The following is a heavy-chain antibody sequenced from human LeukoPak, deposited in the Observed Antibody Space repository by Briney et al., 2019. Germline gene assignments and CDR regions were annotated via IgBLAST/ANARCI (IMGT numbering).Heavy chain of an antibody. CDR2: IKGKTDGGTT. CDR3: TTETLWFGEH. V-gene: IGHV3-15*01. Sequence: GGSLRLSCAASGFTLSRYWMSWVRQAPGKGLEWVGRIKGKTDGGTTDYAAPVKGRFTISRDDSKNTLYLQMNSLKTEDTAVYYCTTETLWFGEHWGQGTLVTVSS. D-gene: IGHD3-10*01. CDR1: GFTLSRYW. J-gene: IGHJ1*01.